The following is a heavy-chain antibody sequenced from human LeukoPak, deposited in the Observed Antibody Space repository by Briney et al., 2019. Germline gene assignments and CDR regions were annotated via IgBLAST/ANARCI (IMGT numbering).Heavy chain of an antibody. Sequence: SVTVSCKASGGTFSSYAISWVRQAPRQGLEWMGGIIPIFGTANYAQKFQGRVTITADESTSTAYMELSSLRSEDTAIYYCASNPPNTGDFYYWGLGTLVTVSS. CDR2: IIPIFGTA. CDR1: GGTFSSYA. J-gene: IGHJ4*02. CDR3: ASNPPNTGDFYY. V-gene: IGHV1-69*13. D-gene: IGHD1-1*01.